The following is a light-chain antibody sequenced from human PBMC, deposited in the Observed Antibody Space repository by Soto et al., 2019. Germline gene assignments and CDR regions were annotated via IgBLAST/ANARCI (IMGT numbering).Light chain of an antibody. Sequence: DIQLTQYTSFLSASVGDRVTITCRASQGISSYLAWYQQKPGKAPKLLIYAASTSQSGVPSRFSGSGSGTEFTLTISILQPEDFATYYCQQLNSYLTFGQGTLLEI. CDR2: AAS. CDR1: QGISSY. V-gene: IGKV1-9*01. CDR3: QQLNSYLT. J-gene: IGKJ5*01.